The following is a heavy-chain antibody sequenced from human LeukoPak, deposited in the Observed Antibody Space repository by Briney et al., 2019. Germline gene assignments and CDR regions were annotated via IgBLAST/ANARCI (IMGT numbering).Heavy chain of an antibody. J-gene: IGHJ5*02. D-gene: IGHD6-13*01. V-gene: IGHV4-59*12. Sequence: SETLSLTCTVSGGSISSYYWSWIRQPPGKGLEWIGYIYYSGSTNYNPSLKSRVTISVDTSKNQFSLKLSSVTAADTAVYYCAREGEQQLVPMSWFDPWGQGTLVTVSS. CDR1: GGSISSYY. CDR2: IYYSGST. CDR3: AREGEQQLVPMSWFDP.